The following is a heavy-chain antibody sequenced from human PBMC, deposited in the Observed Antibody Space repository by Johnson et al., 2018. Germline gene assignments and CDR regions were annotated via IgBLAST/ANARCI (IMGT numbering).Heavy chain of an antibody. Sequence: VQLVQSGGGLVQPGGSLRLSCAASGFSFSSYDMHWVRQVTGKGLEWVSAIGTADDTYYPGSVQGRFTISREDAKNSLYLQLNSRTAGDTALYYCARAYKSGDYRGYYYALDVWGQGTTVIVS. CDR2: IGTADDT. J-gene: IGHJ6*02. CDR3: ARAYKSGDYRGYYYALDV. D-gene: IGHD3-10*01. V-gene: IGHV3-13*01. CDR1: GFSFSSYD.